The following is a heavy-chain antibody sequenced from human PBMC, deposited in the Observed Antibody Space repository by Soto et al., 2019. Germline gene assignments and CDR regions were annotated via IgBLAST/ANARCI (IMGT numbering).Heavy chain of an antibody. V-gene: IGHV3-11*01. J-gene: IGHJ2*01. Sequence: GGSLRLSCAASGFSFSDYYMSWIRQAPGKGLEWVAYFSTSANTIFYTDSVKGRLTISRDNADNSLYLQMNSLRAEDTALYYCARTPQGFWYLHLWGRGTLVTVSS. CDR2: FSTSANTI. CDR1: GFSFSDYY. CDR3: ARTPQGFWYLHL.